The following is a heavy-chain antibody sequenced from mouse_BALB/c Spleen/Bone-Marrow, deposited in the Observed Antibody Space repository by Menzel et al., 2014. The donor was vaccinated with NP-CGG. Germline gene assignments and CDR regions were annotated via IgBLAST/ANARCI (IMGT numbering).Heavy chain of an antibody. CDR3: ASLYFYGSSYYTMDY. V-gene: IGHV5-6-5*01. Sequence: EVQLVESGGGLVKPGGSLKLSCAASGFTFSSYAMSWVRQTPEKRLEWVASISSGGSTYYPDSVKGRFTISRDNARNILYLQMSSLRSEDTAMYYCASLYFYGSSYYTMDYWGQGTSVTASS. CDR1: GFTFSSYA. D-gene: IGHD1-1*01. CDR2: ISSGGST. J-gene: IGHJ4*01.